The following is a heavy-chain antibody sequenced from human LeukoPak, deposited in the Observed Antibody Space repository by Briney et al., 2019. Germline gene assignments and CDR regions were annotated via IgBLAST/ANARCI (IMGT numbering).Heavy chain of an antibody. Sequence: SETLSLTCAVYGGSFSGYYWSWIRQPPGKGLEWIGEINHSGSTNYNPSLKSRVTISVDTSKNQFSLKLSSVTAADTAVYYCARQSKQWLRPFAFDIWGQGTMVTVSS. V-gene: IGHV4-34*01. D-gene: IGHD6-19*01. J-gene: IGHJ3*02. CDR3: ARQSKQWLRPFAFDI. CDR1: GGSFSGYY. CDR2: INHSGST.